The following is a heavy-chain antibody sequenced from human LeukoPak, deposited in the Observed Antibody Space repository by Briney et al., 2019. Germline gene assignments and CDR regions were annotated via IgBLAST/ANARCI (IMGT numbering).Heavy chain of an antibody. CDR1: GYTFTGYY. CDR2: INPNSGGT. D-gene: IGHD3-3*01. V-gene: IGHV1-2*04. Sequence: GASVKVSCKASGYTFTGYYMHWVRQAPGQGLEWMGWINPNSGGTNYAQKFQGWVTMTRDTSISTAYMELSRLRSDDTAVYYCARAIFGVVIDAFDIWGQGTMATVSS. J-gene: IGHJ3*02. CDR3: ARAIFGVVIDAFDI.